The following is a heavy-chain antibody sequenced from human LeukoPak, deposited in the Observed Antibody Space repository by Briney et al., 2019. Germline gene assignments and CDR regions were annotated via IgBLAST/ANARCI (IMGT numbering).Heavy chain of an antibody. CDR3: AKDPYDYYDSSGYYYEPYFDY. D-gene: IGHD3-22*01. CDR1: GFAFSSYA. J-gene: IGHJ4*02. Sequence: GESLRLSCAASGFAFSSYAMNWVRQAPGKGLQWVSAISGSGGSTYYADSVKGRFTISRDNSKNTLYLQMNSLRAEDTAVYYCAKDPYDYYDSSGYYYEPYFDYWGQGTLVTVSS. V-gene: IGHV3-23*01. CDR2: ISGSGGST.